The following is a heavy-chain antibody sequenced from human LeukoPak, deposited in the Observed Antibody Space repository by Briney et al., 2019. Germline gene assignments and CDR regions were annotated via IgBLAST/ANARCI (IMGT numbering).Heavy chain of an antibody. CDR2: INQSGNEK. J-gene: IGHJ4*02. V-gene: IGHV3-7*03. Sequence: GGSLRLSCEASGFTFSNHWMSWVRQAPGKGLEWVSNINQSGNEKYYADSVKGRFTISRDNAKNSVYLQMNSLKVEDTALYYCSRDSGYRDYWGEGTLVTVSS. D-gene: IGHD3-9*01. CDR3: SRDSGYRDY. CDR1: GFTFSNHW.